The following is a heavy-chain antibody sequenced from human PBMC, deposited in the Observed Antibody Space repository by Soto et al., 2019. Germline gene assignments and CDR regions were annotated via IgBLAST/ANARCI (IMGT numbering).Heavy chain of an antibody. V-gene: IGHV3-30-3*01. CDR2: ISYDGSNK. CDR3: AREGDEWELLGPLGFDY. CDR1: GFTFSSYA. Sequence: QVQLVESGGGVVQPGRSLRLSCAASGFTFSSYAMHWVRQAPGKGLEWVAVISYDGSNKYYADSVKGRFTISRDNSKNTLYLQMNSLRAEDTAVYYCAREGDEWELLGPLGFDYWGQGTLVTVSS. D-gene: IGHD1-26*01. J-gene: IGHJ4*02.